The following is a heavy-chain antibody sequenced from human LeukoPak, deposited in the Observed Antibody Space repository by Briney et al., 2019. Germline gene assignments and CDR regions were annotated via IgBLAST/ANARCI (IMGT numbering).Heavy chain of an antibody. CDR2: ISGSGGST. V-gene: IGHV3-23*01. CDR1: GLTFSSHW. D-gene: IGHD6-13*01. J-gene: IGHJ4*02. CDR3: AKQKGRIAAAGTAEY. Sequence: PGGSLRLSCAASGLTFSSHWMSWVRQAPGKGLEWVSAISGSGGSTYYADSVKGRFTISRDNSKNTLYLQMNSLRAEDTAVYYCAKQKGRIAAAGTAEYWGQGTLVTVSS.